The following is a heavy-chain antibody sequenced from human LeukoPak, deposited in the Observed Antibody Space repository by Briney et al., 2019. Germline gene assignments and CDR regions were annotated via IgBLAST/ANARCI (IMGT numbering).Heavy chain of an antibody. CDR3: ARDRDSSGYYRGADY. V-gene: IGHV1-18*01. D-gene: IGHD3-22*01. CDR2: ISAYNGNT. CDR1: GYTFTSYG. Sequence: ASVKVSCKASGYTFTSYGISWVRQAPGQGLEWTGWISAYNGNTNYAQKLQGRVTMTTDTSTSTAYMELRSLRSDDTAVYYCARDRDSSGYYRGADYWGQGTLVTVSS. J-gene: IGHJ4*02.